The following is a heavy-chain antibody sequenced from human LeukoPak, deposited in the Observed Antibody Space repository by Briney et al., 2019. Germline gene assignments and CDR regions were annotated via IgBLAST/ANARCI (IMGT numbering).Heavy chain of an antibody. J-gene: IGHJ3*02. V-gene: IGHV3-30*02. CDR2: IRYDGSNK. CDR1: GFTFSSYG. CDR3: AKDPRRITMIVVVPDAFDI. D-gene: IGHD3-22*01. Sequence: PGGSLRLSCAASGFTFSSYGMHWVRQAPGKVLEWVAFIRYDGSNKYYADSVKGRFTISRDNSKNTLYLQMNSLRAEDTAVYYCAKDPRRITMIVVVPDAFDIWGQGTMVTVSS.